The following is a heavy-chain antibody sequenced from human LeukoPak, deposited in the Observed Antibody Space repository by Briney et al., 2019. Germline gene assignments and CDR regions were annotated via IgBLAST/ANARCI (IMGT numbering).Heavy chain of an antibody. CDR1: GFTFSSYW. CDR2: MKQDGIEK. J-gene: IGHJ4*02. D-gene: IGHD3-22*01. Sequence: GGSLRLSCAASGFTFSSYWMSWVRQPPGKGLEWVANMKQDGIEKYYADSVKGRFTISRDNAKNSLYSQMNSLRAEDTAVYYCAREGESSGYYDDYWGQGSLVTVSS. CDR3: AREGESSGYYDDY. V-gene: IGHV3-7*03.